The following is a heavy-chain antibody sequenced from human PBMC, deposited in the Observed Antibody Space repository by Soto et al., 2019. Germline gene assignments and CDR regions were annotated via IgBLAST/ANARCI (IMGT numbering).Heavy chain of an antibody. V-gene: IGHV3-30*18. CDR2: ISHDGSNK. CDR1: GFTFSTFV. J-gene: IGHJ4*02. CDR3: VKDSPTGPFDY. Sequence: QVQLVESGGGMVQPGGSLRLSCAASGFTFSTFVMHWVRQAPGRGLAWVAFISHDGSNKKYADSVMGRFTISRDNSKNTLYLQMNSLRAEDTAVYYCVKDSPTGPFDYWGQGTLVTVSS. D-gene: IGHD1-1*01.